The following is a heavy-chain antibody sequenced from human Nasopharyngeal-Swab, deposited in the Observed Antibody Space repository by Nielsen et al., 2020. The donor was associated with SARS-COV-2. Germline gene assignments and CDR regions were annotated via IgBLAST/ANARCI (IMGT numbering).Heavy chain of an antibody. D-gene: IGHD6-13*01. CDR3: ARHSYSSSWGYYYYGMDV. Sequence: GESLKISCAASGFTVSSNYMSWVRQAPGKGLEWVSVIDSGGSTYYADSGKGRFTISRDNSKNTLYLQLNSLRDEDTAVYYCARHSYSSSWGYYYYGMDVWGHGTTVTVSS. J-gene: IGHJ6*02. CDR2: IDSGGST. V-gene: IGHV3-53*01. CDR1: GFTVSSNY.